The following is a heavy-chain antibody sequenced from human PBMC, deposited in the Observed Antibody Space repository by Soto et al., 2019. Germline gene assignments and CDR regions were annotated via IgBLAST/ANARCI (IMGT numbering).Heavy chain of an antibody. CDR3: ARPTSGSSWPPASYFDY. V-gene: IGHV4-39*01. D-gene: IGHD6-13*01. Sequence: QLQLQESGPGLVKPSETLSLTCTVSGGSISSSSYYWGWIRQPPGKGLEWIGSSYYSGSNYYNPSLKGRVPISVDTSKNQFSLTLSSVNAADTAVYYCARPTSGSSWPPASYFDYWGQGTLVTVSS. CDR1: GGSISSSSYY. J-gene: IGHJ4*02. CDR2: SYYSGSN.